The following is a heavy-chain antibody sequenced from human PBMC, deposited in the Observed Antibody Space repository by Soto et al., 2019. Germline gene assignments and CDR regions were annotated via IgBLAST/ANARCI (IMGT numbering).Heavy chain of an antibody. J-gene: IGHJ4*02. D-gene: IGHD3-22*01. CDR3: AKSAPYYYDSSGHIDY. CDR1: GFTFSTDA. CDR2: ISGSGGST. V-gene: IGHV3-23*01. Sequence: AGSLRPSCAASGFTFSTDAMSWVRLAPGKGLEWVSAISGSGGSTYYAASVQGRFTISRDNSKNTLYLQMSSLRAEDTAVYYCAKSAPYYYDSSGHIDYWGQATLV.